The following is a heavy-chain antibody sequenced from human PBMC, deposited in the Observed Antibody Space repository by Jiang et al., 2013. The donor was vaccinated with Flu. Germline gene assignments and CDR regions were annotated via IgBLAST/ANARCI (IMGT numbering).Heavy chain of an antibody. J-gene: IGHJ2*01. D-gene: IGHD1-7*01. CDR1: GGSISSYY. Sequence: GPGLVKPSETLSLTCTVSGGSISSYYWSWIRQPPGKGLEWIGYIYYSGSTNYNPSLKSRVTISVDTSKNQFSLKLSSVTAADTAVYYCARRGPYNWNYGQFSPWYFDLWGRGTLVTVSS. V-gene: IGHV4-59*08. CDR3: ARRGPYNWNYGQFSPWYFDL. CDR2: IYYSGST.